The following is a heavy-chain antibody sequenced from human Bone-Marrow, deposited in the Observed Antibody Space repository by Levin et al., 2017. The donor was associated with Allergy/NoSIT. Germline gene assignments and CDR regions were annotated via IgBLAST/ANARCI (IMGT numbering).Heavy chain of an antibody. CDR1: GFTFSSYS. Sequence: ETLSLTCAASGFTFSSYSMNWVRQAPGKGLEWVSSISSSSSYIYYADSVKGRFTISRDNAKNSLYLQMNSLRAEDTAVYYCARDLSSPGYWGQGTLVTVSS. J-gene: IGHJ4*02. CDR3: ARDLSSPGY. V-gene: IGHV3-21*01. CDR2: ISSSSSYI. D-gene: IGHD6-13*01.